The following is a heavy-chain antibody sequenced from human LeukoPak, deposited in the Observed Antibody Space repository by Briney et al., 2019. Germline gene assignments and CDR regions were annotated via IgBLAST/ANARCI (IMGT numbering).Heavy chain of an antibody. V-gene: IGHV3-21*06. CDR3: ARHRTASDY. Sequence: PGGSLRLSCAASGFTFDDYSMNWVRQAPGKGLEWVSSISSRSSYIFYADSVKGRFSISRDNAKNSLYLQMNSLRAEDTALYYCARHRTASDYWGQGTLVTVSS. CDR1: GFTFDDYS. J-gene: IGHJ4*02. D-gene: IGHD3-16*02. CDR2: ISSRSSYI.